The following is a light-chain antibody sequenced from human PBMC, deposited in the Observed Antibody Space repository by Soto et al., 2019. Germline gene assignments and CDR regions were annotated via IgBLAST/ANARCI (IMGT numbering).Light chain of an antibody. CDR1: QSVSSY. V-gene: IGKV3-11*01. CDR3: QQRSNWPPWA. CDR2: DAS. J-gene: IGKJ3*01. Sequence: EIVLTQSPATLSLSPGERATLSCRASQSVSSYLAWYQQKPGQAPRLLIYDASNRATGIPARFSGSGSGTDFTLTISSLEPEDFAVYYCQQRSNWPPWAFGPGTKVDSK.